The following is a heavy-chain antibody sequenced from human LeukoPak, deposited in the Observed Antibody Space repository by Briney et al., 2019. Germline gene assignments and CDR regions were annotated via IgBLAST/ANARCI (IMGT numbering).Heavy chain of an antibody. Sequence: PGGSLRLSCAASGFTFRSYWMSWVRQAPGKRLEWVANIKQDGSEKYYVDSVKGRFTISRDNAKNSLYLQMNSLRAEDTAVYYCARGERTRGYYDSSGYQGYYFDYWGQGTLVTVSS. CDR3: ARGERTRGYYDSSGYQGYYFDY. J-gene: IGHJ4*02. CDR1: GFTFRSYW. V-gene: IGHV3-7*01. CDR2: IKQDGSEK. D-gene: IGHD3-22*01.